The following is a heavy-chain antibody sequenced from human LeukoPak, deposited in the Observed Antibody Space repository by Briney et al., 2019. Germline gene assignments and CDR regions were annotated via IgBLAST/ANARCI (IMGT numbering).Heavy chain of an antibody. Sequence: KPSETLSLTCAVYGGSFSGYYWSWIRQPPGKGLEWIGEINHSGSTNYNPSLKSRVTISVDTSKNQFSLKLSSVTAADTAVYYCARGRDYDPWGQGTLVTVSS. CDR2: INHSGST. CDR1: GGSFSGYY. J-gene: IGHJ5*02. V-gene: IGHV4-34*01. D-gene: IGHD3/OR15-3a*01. CDR3: ARGRDYDP.